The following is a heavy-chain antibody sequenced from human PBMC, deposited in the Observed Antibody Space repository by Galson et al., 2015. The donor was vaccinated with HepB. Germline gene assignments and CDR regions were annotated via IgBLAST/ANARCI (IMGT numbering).Heavy chain of an antibody. CDR3: ARDISSLDY. CDR2: TYFRSKWYY. J-gene: IGHJ4*02. V-gene: IGHV6-1*01. CDR1: GDSVSSNSVT. D-gene: IGHD2-2*01. Sequence: CAISGDSVSSNSVTWNWIRQSPSRGLEWLGRTYFRSKWYYDYAVSVRSRLIINPDTSKNQFSLHLNSVTPEDTAVYYCARDISSLDYWGQGTLVTVSS.